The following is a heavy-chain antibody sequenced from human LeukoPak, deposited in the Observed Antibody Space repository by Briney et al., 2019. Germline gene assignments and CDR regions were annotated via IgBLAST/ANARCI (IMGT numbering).Heavy chain of an antibody. D-gene: IGHD4-17*01. CDR1: GFTFSSYA. Sequence: GGSLRLSCAASGFTFSSYAMSWVRQAPGKGLEWVSTISGSGGNTYYADSVKGRFTISRDNSKNTLYLQMNSLRAEDTAVYYCARDSYGDYPKDYWGQGTLVTVSS. J-gene: IGHJ4*02. CDR3: ARDSYGDYPKDY. CDR2: ISGSGGNT. V-gene: IGHV3-23*01.